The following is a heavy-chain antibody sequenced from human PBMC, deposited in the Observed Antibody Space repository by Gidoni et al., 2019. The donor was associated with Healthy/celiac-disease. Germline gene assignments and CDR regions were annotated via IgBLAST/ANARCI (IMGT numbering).Heavy chain of an antibody. D-gene: IGHD6-19*01. CDR2: IRGSGGST. J-gene: IGHJ3*02. CDR3: AKELAVAGTGAFDI. CDR1: GFTFSSYA. Sequence: EVQLLESGGGLVQPGGSLRPSCAAAGFTFSSYAMRWVRQAPGKGLEWCSAIRGSGGSTYYEDSVKGRFTISRDNSKNTLYLQMNSLRAEDTAVYYCAKELAVAGTGAFDIWGQGTMVTVSS. V-gene: IGHV3-23*01.